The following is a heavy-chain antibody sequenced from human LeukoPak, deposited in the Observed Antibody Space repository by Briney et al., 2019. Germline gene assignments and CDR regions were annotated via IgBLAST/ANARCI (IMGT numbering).Heavy chain of an antibody. V-gene: IGHV3-48*03. D-gene: IGHD2/OR15-2a*01. CDR1: GFTFSSYE. CDR3: AIFFSYAGADY. J-gene: IGHJ4*02. Sequence: GGSLRLSCAASGFTFSSYEMNWVRQAPGKGLEWVSYISSSGSTIYYADSVKGRFTISRDNAKNSLYLQMNSLRAEDTAVYYCAIFFSYAGADYWGQGTLVTVSS. CDR2: ISSSGSTI.